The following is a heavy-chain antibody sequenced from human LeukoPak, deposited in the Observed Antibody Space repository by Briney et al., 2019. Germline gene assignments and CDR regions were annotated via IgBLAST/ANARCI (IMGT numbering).Heavy chain of an antibody. CDR3: AKDRHSYGSWLDY. V-gene: IGHV3-30*18. Sequence: GGSLRLSCAASGFTFSSYGMHWLRQAPGKGLEWVAVISYDGSNKYYADSVKGRFTISRDNSKNKLYLQMNSLRAEDTAVYYCAKDRHSYGSWLDYWGQGTLVTVSS. CDR2: ISYDGSNK. J-gene: IGHJ4*02. D-gene: IGHD5-18*01. CDR1: GFTFSSYG.